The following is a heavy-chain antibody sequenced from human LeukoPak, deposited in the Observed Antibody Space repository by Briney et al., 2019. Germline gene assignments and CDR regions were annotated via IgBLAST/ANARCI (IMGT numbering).Heavy chain of an antibody. D-gene: IGHD6-13*01. CDR2: IWYDGSNK. J-gene: IGHJ4*02. V-gene: IGHV3-33*01. CDR3: ARGDSSSWTPFDY. CDR1: GFTFSSYG. Sequence: PPGGSLRLSCAASGFTFSSYGMHWVRQAPGKGLEWVAVIWYDGSNKYYADSVKGRFTISRDNSKNTLYLQMNSLRAEDTAVYYCARGDSSSWTPFDYWGQGTLVTVSS.